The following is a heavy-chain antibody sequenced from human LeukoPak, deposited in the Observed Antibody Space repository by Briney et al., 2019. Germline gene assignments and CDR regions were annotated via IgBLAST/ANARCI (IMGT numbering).Heavy chain of an antibody. Sequence: PGGSLRLSCAASGFPFSSYGMNWVRQAPGRGLEWVSYVSPRSSTIYHADSVKGRFTISRDNAKNSLYLQMNSLRAEDTAVYYCARDFDIVIVPNFWGQGTLVTVSS. CDR2: VSPRSSTI. J-gene: IGHJ4*02. CDR3: ARDFDIVIVPNF. D-gene: IGHD2-21*01. V-gene: IGHV3-48*01. CDR1: GFPFSSYG.